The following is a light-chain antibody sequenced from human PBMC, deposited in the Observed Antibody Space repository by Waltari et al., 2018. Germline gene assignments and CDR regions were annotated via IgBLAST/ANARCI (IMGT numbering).Light chain of an antibody. V-gene: IGKV3-11*01. J-gene: IGKJ4*01. CDR3: QQRSDWLLT. Sequence: EIVLTQSTATLSLSPGPRSTLSYRASQCISNHLAWYQQKSGQAARLPIYDASNRTTGIPARFSGGGSGTDFTLTISSLEPEDFAVYYCQQRSDWLLTFGGGTKVEIK. CDR2: DAS. CDR1: QCISNH.